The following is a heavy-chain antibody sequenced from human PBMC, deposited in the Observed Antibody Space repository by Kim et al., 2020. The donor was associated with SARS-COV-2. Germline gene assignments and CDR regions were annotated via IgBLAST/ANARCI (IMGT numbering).Heavy chain of an antibody. V-gene: IGHV3-30*18. D-gene: IGHD6-13*01. CDR3: AKIRWGSRWFLDD. CDR2: ISYDGSDK. J-gene: IGHJ4*02. CDR1: GFSFSDYD. Sequence: GGSLRLSCAASGFSFSDYDMHCVRQAPGKGLEWVAMISYDGSDKYYGDSVKGRFTISRDNSRSTLYLQMSSLRADDTAVYSCAKIRWGSRWFLDDWGQGVLVTVSS.